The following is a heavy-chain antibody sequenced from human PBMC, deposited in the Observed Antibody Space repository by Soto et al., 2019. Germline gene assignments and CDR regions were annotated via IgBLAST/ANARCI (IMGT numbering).Heavy chain of an antibody. CDR2: IWYDGSNK. CDR1: GFTFSSYG. J-gene: IGHJ4*02. Sequence: QVQLVESGGGVVQPGRSLRLSCAASGFTFSSYGMHWVRQAPGKGLEWVAVIWYDGSNKYYADSVKGRFTISRDNSKNTLYLKMNSLRAEDTAVYYCARGGRAYNWNDEVDYWGQGTLVTVSS. D-gene: IGHD1-1*01. V-gene: IGHV3-33*01. CDR3: ARGGRAYNWNDEVDY.